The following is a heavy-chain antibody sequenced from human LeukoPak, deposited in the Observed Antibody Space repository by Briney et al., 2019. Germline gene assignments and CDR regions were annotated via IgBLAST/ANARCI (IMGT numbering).Heavy chain of an antibody. V-gene: IGHV4-4*07. CDR2: VYTSGST. D-gene: IGHD1-7*01. J-gene: IGHJ3*02. Sequence: SETLSLTCTVSGGSISGYYWSWIRQPAGKGLEWIGRVYTSGSTHYNPSLKSRVTMSVDTSKNQFSLKLSSVTAADTAVYYCARLITGTTTAFDIWGQGTMVTASS. CDR3: ARLITGTTTAFDI. CDR1: GGSISGYY.